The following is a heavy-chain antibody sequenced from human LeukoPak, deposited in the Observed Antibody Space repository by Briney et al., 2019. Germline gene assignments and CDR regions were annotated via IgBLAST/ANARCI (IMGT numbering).Heavy chain of an antibody. J-gene: IGHJ5*02. CDR2: ILLKIETT. V-gene: IGHV1-69*13. D-gene: IGHD6-13*01. CDR3: ARSQSSRWYMMSFAP. Sequence: SVTVSFTSSGDTFSKNAIHWVRQAHGQGHEWMGGILLKIETTQYSERCDARFAITADASTTTAYMSLSSLTSEVTAMYCGARSQSSRWYMMSFAPWGQGTLVIVSS. CDR1: GDTFSKNA.